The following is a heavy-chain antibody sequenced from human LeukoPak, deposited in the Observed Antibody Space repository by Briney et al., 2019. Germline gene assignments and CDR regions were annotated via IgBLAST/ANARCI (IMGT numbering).Heavy chain of an antibody. J-gene: IGHJ4*02. D-gene: IGHD2-15*01. CDR3: ARGVGEYCSGGSCYPFDY. CDR2: IYYSGSA. V-gene: IGHV4-59*01. CDR1: GGSISSYY. Sequence: KPSEPLSLTCTVSGGSISSYYWSWIRQPPGKGLEWIGFIYYSGSANYNPSLRSRVTISVDTSKNQFSLKLTSVTAADTAVYYCARGVGEYCSGGSCYPFDYWGQGTLVTVSS.